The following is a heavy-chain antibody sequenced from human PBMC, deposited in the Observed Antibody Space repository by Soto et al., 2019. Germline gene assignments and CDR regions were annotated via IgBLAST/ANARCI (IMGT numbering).Heavy chain of an antibody. V-gene: IGHV4-59*01. CDR3: ARVAADAYWSGYDDY. Sequence: SSETLSLTCTVSGGSNSSYYLSWIRQPPGKGLEWIGYIYYRGSTNYSPSLKSRVTMLLATSKKQFSLKLSSVTAADTAVYYCARVAADAYWSGYDDYWGQGTLVTVSS. CDR1: GGSNSSYY. D-gene: IGHD3-3*01. CDR2: IYYRGST. J-gene: IGHJ4*02.